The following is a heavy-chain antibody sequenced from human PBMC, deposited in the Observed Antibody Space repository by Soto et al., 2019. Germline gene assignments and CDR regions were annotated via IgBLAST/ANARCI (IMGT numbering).Heavy chain of an antibody. CDR1: GGSFSGYY. Sequence: SETLSLTCAVYGGSFSGYYWSWIRQPPGKGLEWIGEINHSGSTNYNPSLKSRVTISVDTSKNQFSLKLSSVTAADTAVYYCARDIVLMVYARRIGWFDPWGQGTLVTVSS. J-gene: IGHJ5*02. CDR3: ARDIVLMVYARRIGWFDP. V-gene: IGHV4-34*01. D-gene: IGHD2-8*01. CDR2: INHSGST.